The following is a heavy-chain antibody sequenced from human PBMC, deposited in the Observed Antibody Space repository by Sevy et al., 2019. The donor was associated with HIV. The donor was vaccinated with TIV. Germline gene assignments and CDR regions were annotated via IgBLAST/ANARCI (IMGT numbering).Heavy chain of an antibody. Sequence: ASVKGSCKVSGYTLTKLSIHWVRQAPGKGLEWMGNSDPQHGETIYAQNFQGRVTMTEDTSTDTAFMELSSLTSEDTALYYCAIVGLRYFSGSSVYQGDWFDPWGQGTLVTVSS. CDR2: SDPQHGET. CDR3: AIVGLRYFSGSSVYQGDWFDP. CDR1: GYTLTKLS. J-gene: IGHJ5*02. V-gene: IGHV1-24*01. D-gene: IGHD2-15*01.